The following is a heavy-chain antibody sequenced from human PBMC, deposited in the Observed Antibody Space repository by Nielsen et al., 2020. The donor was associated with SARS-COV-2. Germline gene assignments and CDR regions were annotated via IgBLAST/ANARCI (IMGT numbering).Heavy chain of an antibody. CDR1: GFTFDDYA. Sequence: GGSLRLSCAASGFTFDDYAMHWVRQAPGKGLEWVSGISWNSGSIGYADSVKGRFTISRDNAKNSLYLQMNSLRAEDTALYYCAKDTGVAVTAPGAFDIWGQGTMVTVSS. J-gene: IGHJ3*02. V-gene: IGHV3-9*01. CDR2: ISWNSGSI. CDR3: AKDTGVAVTAPGAFDI. D-gene: IGHD2-21*02.